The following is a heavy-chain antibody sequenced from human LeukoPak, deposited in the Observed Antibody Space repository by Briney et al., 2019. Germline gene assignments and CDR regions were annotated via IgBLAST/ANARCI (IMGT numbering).Heavy chain of an antibody. Sequence: SETLSLTCTVSGGSISSGDYYWSWIRQPPGKGLEWIGYIYYSGSTYYNPSLKSRVTISVDTSKNQFSLKLSSVTAADTAVYYCARVRYDSSGYYYYYYMDVWGKGTTVTVSS. D-gene: IGHD3-22*01. CDR2: IYYSGST. J-gene: IGHJ6*03. CDR3: ARVRYDSSGYYYYYYMDV. V-gene: IGHV4-30-4*08. CDR1: GGSISSGDYY.